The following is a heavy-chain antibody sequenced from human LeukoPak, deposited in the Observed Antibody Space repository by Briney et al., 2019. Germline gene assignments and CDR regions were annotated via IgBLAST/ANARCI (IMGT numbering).Heavy chain of an antibody. D-gene: IGHD3-22*01. CDR1: GGTFSSYA. V-gene: IGHV1-69*13. CDR3: ARVDYDSSGYYFGTPLYYFVY. CDR2: IIPIFGTA. Sequence: GASVKVSCTASGGTFSSYAISWVRQAPGQGLEWMGGIIPIFGTANYAQKFQGRVTITADESTSTAYMELSSLRSEDTAVYYCARVDYDSSGYYFGTPLYYFVYWGQGTLVTVSS. J-gene: IGHJ4*02.